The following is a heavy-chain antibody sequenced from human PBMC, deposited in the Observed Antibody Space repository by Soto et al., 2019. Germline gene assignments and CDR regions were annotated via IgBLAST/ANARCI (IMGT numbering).Heavy chain of an antibody. D-gene: IGHD6-13*01. CDR2: INPSGGST. V-gene: IGHV1-46*01. J-gene: IGHJ6*02. CDR3: ARDPSYSSSWSAGMDV. CDR1: GYTFTSYY. Sequence: GASVKVSFKASGYTFTSYYMHWVRQAPGQGLEWMGIINPSGGSTSYAQKFQGRVTMTRDTSTSTVYMELSSLRSEDTAVYYCARDPSYSSSWSAGMDVWGQGTTVTVSS.